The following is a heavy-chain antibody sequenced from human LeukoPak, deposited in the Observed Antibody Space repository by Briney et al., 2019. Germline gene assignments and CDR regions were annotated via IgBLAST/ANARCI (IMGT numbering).Heavy chain of an antibody. D-gene: IGHD4-17*01. CDR3: AKGYGDYVGDPYYFDY. Sequence: GGSLRLSCAASGFTLSSYAMHWVRQAPGKGLEWVAVISYDGSNKYYADSVKGRFTVSRDNSKNTLYLQMNSLRAEDTAVYYCAKGYGDYVGDPYYFDYWGQGTLVTVSS. CDR2: ISYDGSNK. J-gene: IGHJ4*02. V-gene: IGHV3-30*04. CDR1: GFTLSSYA.